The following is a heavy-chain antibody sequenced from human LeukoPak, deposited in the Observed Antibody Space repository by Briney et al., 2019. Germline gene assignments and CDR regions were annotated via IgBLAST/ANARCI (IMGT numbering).Heavy chain of an antibody. D-gene: IGHD1-14*01. CDR2: IGSAGYT. CDR1: GFTFDNND. Sequence: GGSLRLSCEVSGFTFDNNDMHWVRRTPGKGLEWVSAIGSAGYTYYADSVRGRFTITRDNAKQSLYLQMNSLRVEDTAVYHCVRQPDSARYGFDYWGRGTQVTVSS. CDR3: VRQPDSARYGFDY. J-gene: IGHJ4*02. V-gene: IGHV3-13*01.